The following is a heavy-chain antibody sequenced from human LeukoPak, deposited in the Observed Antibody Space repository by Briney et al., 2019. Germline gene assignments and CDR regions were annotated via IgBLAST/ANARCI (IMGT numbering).Heavy chain of an antibody. D-gene: IGHD3-3*01. Sequence: GASVKVSCKASGFTFTSYTFSWVRQAPGQGLEWVGWVSGYDSHTNYTQKLQGRVTMTTDTSTSTAYMELRSLRSDDTAVYYCARVETIWNYHHYYMDVWGNGTTVTVSS. CDR1: GFTFTSYT. V-gene: IGHV1-18*01. CDR3: ARVETIWNYHHYYMDV. CDR2: VSGYDSHT. J-gene: IGHJ6*03.